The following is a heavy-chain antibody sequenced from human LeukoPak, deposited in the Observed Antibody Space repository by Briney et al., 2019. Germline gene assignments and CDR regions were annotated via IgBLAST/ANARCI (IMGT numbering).Heavy chain of an antibody. CDR3: ARGGDYGDRNTFDY. V-gene: IGHV4-59*12. CDR1: GGSISSYY. CDR2: IYYSGST. D-gene: IGHD4-17*01. Sequence: SETLPLTCTVSGGSISSYYWSWIRQHPGKGLEWIGYIYYSGSTYYNPSLKSRVTISVDTSKNQFSLKVTSVTAADTAVYYCARGGDYGDRNTFDYWGQGTLVTVSS. J-gene: IGHJ4*02.